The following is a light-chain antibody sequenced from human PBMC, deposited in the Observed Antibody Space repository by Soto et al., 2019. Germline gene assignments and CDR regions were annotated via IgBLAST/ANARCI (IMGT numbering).Light chain of an antibody. CDR1: SSNIGSNY. CDR3: AAWDDSLSGPV. Sequence: QSVLTQPPSASGTPGQRVTISCSGSSSNIGSNYVYWYQQLPGTAPKLLISTNNQRPSGVPDRFSGSKSGTSASLAISGLRSEDEAEYYCAAWDDSLSGPVFGGGTKLTVL. J-gene: IGLJ3*02. V-gene: IGLV1-47*02. CDR2: TNN.